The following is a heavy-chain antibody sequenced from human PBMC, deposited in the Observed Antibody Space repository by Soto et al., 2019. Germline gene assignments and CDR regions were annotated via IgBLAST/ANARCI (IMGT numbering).Heavy chain of an antibody. J-gene: IGHJ4*02. Sequence: SGPTLVNPTETLTLTCTVSGFSLSNARMGVSWIRQPPGKALEWLAHIFSNDEKSYSTSLKSRLTISKDTSKSQVVLTMTNMDPVDTATYYCARKTYYYGSGTIDYWGQGTLVTVSS. CDR1: GFSLSNARMG. D-gene: IGHD3-10*01. CDR3: ARKTYYYGSGTIDY. V-gene: IGHV2-26*01. CDR2: IFSNDEK.